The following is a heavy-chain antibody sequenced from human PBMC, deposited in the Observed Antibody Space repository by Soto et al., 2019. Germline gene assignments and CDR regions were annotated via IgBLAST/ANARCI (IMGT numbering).Heavy chain of an antibody. CDR1: GFSVGDNY. D-gene: IGHD3-16*01. CDR3: ASSSGWRHVFTFDYGLDV. Sequence: QVQLVESGGGLVEPGGSLRLSCAASGFSVGDNYMTWIRQAPGKGLEWLSYSSSSGGYTNYADSVKGRFTISRDNAKNSLYRQMDSLRAEDTAVYFCASSSGWRHVFTFDYGLDVWGQGTTVTVSS. V-gene: IGHV3-11*06. CDR2: SSSSGGYT. J-gene: IGHJ6*02.